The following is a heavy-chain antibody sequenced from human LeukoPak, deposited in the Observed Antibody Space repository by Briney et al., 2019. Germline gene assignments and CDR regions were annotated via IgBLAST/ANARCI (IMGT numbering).Heavy chain of an antibody. D-gene: IGHD3-10*01. CDR1: GFTFSSYW. CDR3: TRAITYFYGSVTYDWFDS. Sequence: PGGSLRLSCAASGFTFSSYWMHWVRQTPGKGLMWFARIKSDGSTIYADSVQGRFIISRDNAKNMVYLQMNSLRADDTAIYYCTRAITYFYGSVTYDWFDSWGQGTRVTVSS. CDR2: IKSDGST. V-gene: IGHV3-74*01. J-gene: IGHJ5*01.